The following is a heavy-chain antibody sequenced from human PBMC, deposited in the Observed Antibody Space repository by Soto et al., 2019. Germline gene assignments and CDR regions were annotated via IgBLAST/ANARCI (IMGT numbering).Heavy chain of an antibody. CDR3: ARDAPPDDY. Sequence: GGSLRLSCAASGFTFSSYSMNWVRQAPGKGLEWVSYISSSSSTIYYADSVKGRFTISRGNAKNSLYLQMNSLRAEDTAVYYCARDAPPDDYWGQGSLVIVSS. CDR1: GFTFSSYS. V-gene: IGHV3-48*01. J-gene: IGHJ4*02. CDR2: ISSSSSTI.